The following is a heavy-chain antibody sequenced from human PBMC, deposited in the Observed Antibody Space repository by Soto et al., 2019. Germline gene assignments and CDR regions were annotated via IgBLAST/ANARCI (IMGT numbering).Heavy chain of an antibody. CDR1: GYTFTSYG. Sequence: ASVKVSCKASGYTFTSYGISWVRQAPGQGLEWMGWISAYNGNTNYAQKLQGRVTMTTDTSTSTAYMDLRSLRSDDTAVYYCARDPPYDILFGYYRGYYYGMDVWGQRTTVTVSS. D-gene: IGHD3-9*01. J-gene: IGHJ6*02. CDR2: ISAYNGNT. CDR3: ARDPPYDILFGYYRGYYYGMDV. V-gene: IGHV1-18*01.